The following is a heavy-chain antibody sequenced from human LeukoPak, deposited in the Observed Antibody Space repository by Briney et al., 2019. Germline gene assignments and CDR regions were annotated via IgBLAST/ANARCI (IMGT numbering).Heavy chain of an antibody. CDR2: ISAYNGNT. CDR1: GYTFTSYG. D-gene: IGHD1-26*01. J-gene: IGHJ5*02. V-gene: IGHV1-18*01. CDR3: ARDQSGSNPIGWFDP. Sequence: ASVKVSCKASGYTFTSYGISWVRQAPGQGLEWMGWISAYNGNTNYAQKLQGRVTMTTDTSTSTAYMELRSLRSDDTAVYYCARDQSGSNPIGWFDPWGQGTLVTVSS.